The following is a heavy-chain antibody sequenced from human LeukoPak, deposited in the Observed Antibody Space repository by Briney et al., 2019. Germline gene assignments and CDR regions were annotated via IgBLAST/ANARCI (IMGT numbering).Heavy chain of an antibody. V-gene: IGHV3-21*01. CDR2: ISSTSSYI. J-gene: IGHJ6*03. CDR3: AGSLSSYGYEFVYYYMDV. CDR1: GFTFSSYS. Sequence: GGSLRLSCAASGFTFSSYSMNWVRQAPGKGLEWVSSISSTSSYIYYADSVKGRFTISRDNAKNSLYLQMNSLRAEDTAVYYCAGSLSSYGYEFVYYYMDVWGRGTTVTVSS. D-gene: IGHD5-18*01.